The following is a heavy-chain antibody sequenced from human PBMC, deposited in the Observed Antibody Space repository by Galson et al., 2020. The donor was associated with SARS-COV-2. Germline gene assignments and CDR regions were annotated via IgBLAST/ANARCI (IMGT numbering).Heavy chain of an antibody. CDR3: ARGKGGEYSYGHRFDY. D-gene: IGHD5-18*01. CDR1: GGSISSGGYY. J-gene: IGHJ4*02. CDR2: IYYSGST. Sequence: SETLSLTCTVSGGSISSGGYYWSWIRQHPGKGLEWIGYIYYSGSTYYNPSLKSRVTISVDTSKNQFSLKLSSVTAADTAVYYCARGKGGEYSYGHRFDYWGQGTLVTVAS. V-gene: IGHV4-31*03.